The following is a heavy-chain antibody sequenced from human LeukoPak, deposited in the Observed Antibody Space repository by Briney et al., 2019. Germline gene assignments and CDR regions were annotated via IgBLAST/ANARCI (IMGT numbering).Heavy chain of an antibody. Sequence: PSETLSLTCTVSGGSISSYYWSWIRQPPGKGLEWIGYIYYSGSTNYNPSLKSRVTISVDTSKNQFSLKLSSVTAADTAVYYCARAFYPGYYSYMAVWGKGTTVTVSS. CDR3: ARAFYPGYYSYMAV. D-gene: IGHD3-3*02. CDR1: GGSISSYY. CDR2: IYYSGST. J-gene: IGHJ6*03. V-gene: IGHV4-59*01.